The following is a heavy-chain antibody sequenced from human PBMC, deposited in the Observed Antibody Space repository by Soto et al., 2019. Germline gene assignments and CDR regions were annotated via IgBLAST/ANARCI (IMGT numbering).Heavy chain of an antibody. J-gene: IGHJ4*02. CDR3: ARDKITGLFDY. CDR1: GGSFSGYY. CDR2: INHSGST. V-gene: IGHV4-34*01. Sequence: QVQLQQWGAGLLKPSETLSLTCAVYGGSFSGYYWTWIRQPPGTGLEWIGEINHSGSTNYNPSLKSRVNISVDTSKNQFSLKLPSVTAADTAVYYCARDKITGLFDYWGQGTLVTVSS. D-gene: IGHD2-8*02.